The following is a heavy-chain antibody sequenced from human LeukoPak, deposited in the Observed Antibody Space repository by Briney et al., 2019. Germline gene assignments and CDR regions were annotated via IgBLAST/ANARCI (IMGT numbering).Heavy chain of an antibody. V-gene: IGHV4-39*01. CDR3: ARHAAYCGGDRYGPANFQH. CDR2: IYYSGST. J-gene: IGHJ1*01. Sequence: PSETLSLTCTVSGGSISSSSYYWGWIRQPPGKGLEWIGSIYYSGSTYYNPSLKSRATISVDTSKNQFSLKLSSVTAADTAVYYCARHAAYCGGDRYGPANFQHWGQGTLVTVSS. D-gene: IGHD2-21*02. CDR1: GGSISSSSYY.